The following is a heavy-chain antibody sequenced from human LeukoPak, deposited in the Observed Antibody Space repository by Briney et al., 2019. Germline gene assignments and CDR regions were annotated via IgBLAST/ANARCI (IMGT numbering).Heavy chain of an antibody. CDR3: AKGAYSSSWYRNWFDP. Sequence: GGSLRLSCAASGFTFSSYAMSWVRQAPGKGLEWVSTLSGGGGSTYYADSVKGRFTISRDNSKNTLYLQMNSLRAEDTAVYYCAKGAYSSSWYRNWFDPWGQGTLVTVSS. CDR1: GFTFSSYA. J-gene: IGHJ5*02. V-gene: IGHV3-23*01. CDR2: LSGGGGST. D-gene: IGHD6-13*01.